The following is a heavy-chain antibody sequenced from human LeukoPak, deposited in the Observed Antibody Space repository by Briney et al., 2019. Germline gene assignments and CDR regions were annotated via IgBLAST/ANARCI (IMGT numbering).Heavy chain of an antibody. CDR3: ARDGLAYYGSGSYYNPNYYGMDV. J-gene: IGHJ6*02. CDR1: GGSISSYY. CDR2: IYTSGST. D-gene: IGHD3-10*01. V-gene: IGHV4-4*07. Sequence: SETLSLTCTVSGGSISSYYWSWIRQPAGKGLEWIGRIYTSGSTNYNPSLKSRVTMSVDTSKNQFSLKLSSVTAADTAVYYCARDGLAYYGSGSYYNPNYYGMDVWGQATTVTVSS.